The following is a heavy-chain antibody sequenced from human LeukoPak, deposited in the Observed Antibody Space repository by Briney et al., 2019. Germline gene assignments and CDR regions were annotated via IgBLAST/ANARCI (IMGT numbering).Heavy chain of an antibody. CDR2: ISNDGRTT. CDR1: GFTFRTFW. V-gene: IGHV3-74*01. CDR3: ARGRGYYDY. J-gene: IGHJ4*02. D-gene: IGHD3-22*01. Sequence: PGGSLRLSCAASGFTFRTFWMHWVRQTPGKGLAWVSRISNDGRTTHYADSVKGRFTISRDNAKKTLFLRMNSLRAEATAVYYCARGRGYYDYWGQGTLVTVSS.